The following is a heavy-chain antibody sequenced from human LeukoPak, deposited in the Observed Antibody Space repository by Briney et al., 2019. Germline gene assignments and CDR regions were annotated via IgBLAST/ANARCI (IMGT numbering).Heavy chain of an antibody. Sequence: GGSLRLSCAASGFSLSAYSMSWYRQAPGKGLEWVSSIRSGTSDTYYADSLKGRFTISRDNAKNFVFLQMNSLRVEDTALYYCARGLIGSWYGQGDRWGQGTLVTVSP. CDR1: GFSLSAYS. V-gene: IGHV3-21*01. CDR3: ARGLIGSWYGQGDR. J-gene: IGHJ5*02. CDR2: IRSGTSDT. D-gene: IGHD6-13*01.